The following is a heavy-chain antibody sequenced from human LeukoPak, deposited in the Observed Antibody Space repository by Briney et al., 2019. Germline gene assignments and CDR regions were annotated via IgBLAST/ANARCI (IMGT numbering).Heavy chain of an antibody. D-gene: IGHD3-10*01. J-gene: IGHJ6*03. CDR1: GDSVSSYY. CDR2: SSYSGST. V-gene: IGHV4-59*02. CDR3: ARVPLRECHDSYYMDV. Sequence: PSETLSLTCTVSGDSVSSYYWSWIRQPPGKGLEWIGYSSYSGSTNYNPSLESRVTISVDMSNNQFSLKLSSVTAADTAVYYCARVPLRECHDSYYMDVWGKGTAVTVSS.